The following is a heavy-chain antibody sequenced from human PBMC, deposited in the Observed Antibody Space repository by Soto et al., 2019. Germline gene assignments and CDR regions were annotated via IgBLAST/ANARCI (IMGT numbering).Heavy chain of an antibody. CDR2: IYWDDDK. J-gene: IGHJ5*02. CDR1: GFSLSTSGVG. CDR3: AHSSFGTTGFGDPWGSFDP. D-gene: IGHD1-7*01. V-gene: IGHV2-5*02. Sequence: SGPTLVKPTQTLTLTCTFSGFSLSTSGVGVGWIRQPPGKALEWLALIYWDDDKRYSPSLKSRLTITKDTSKNQVVLTMTNMDPVDTATYYCAHSSFGTTGFGDPWGSFDPWGQGTLVTVSS.